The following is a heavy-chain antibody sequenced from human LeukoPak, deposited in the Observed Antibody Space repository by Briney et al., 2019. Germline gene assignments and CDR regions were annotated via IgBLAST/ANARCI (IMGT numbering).Heavy chain of an antibody. CDR1: EFTFSSYW. J-gene: IGHJ4*02. CDR3: AREYYFDY. CDR2: IKQDGSEI. V-gene: IGHV3-7*04. Sequence: PGGSLRLSCAASEFTFSSYWMSWVRQAPGKGLGGVANIKQDGSEIYNVDFVKGRFTISRDNAKTSLSLQMNSLRAEDTAVYYCAREYYFDYWGQGTLVTVSS.